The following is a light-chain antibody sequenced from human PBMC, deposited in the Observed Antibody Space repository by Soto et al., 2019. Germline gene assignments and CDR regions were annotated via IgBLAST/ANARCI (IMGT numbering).Light chain of an antibody. J-gene: IGKJ1*01. CDR2: GAS. CDR3: QQFVHPQWT. V-gene: IGKV3-20*01. CDR1: QSVSSVY. Sequence: EIVLTQSPGTLSLSPGERATLSCRASQSVSSVYLAWYQQKPGQAPRLLIYGASSRATGIPDRFSGSGSGTDFTLIISRLEPEDFAVYYCQQFVHPQWTFVQGTKVEIK.